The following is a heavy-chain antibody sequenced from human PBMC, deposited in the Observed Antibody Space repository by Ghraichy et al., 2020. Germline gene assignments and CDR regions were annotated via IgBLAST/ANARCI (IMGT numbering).Heavy chain of an antibody. Sequence: ESLNISCTVSGGSISSYYWSWIRQPPGKGLEWIGYIYYSGSTNYNPSLKSRVTISVDTSKNQFSLELSSVTAADTAVYYCARVLPNLFDPWGQGTLVTVS. CDR3: ARVLPNLFDP. CDR1: GGSISSYY. J-gene: IGHJ5*02. CDR2: IYYSGST. V-gene: IGHV4-59*01.